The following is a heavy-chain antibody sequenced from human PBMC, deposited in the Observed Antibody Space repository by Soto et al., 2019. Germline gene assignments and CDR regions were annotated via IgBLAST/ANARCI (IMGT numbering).Heavy chain of an antibody. V-gene: IGHV3-30*18. D-gene: IGHD3-22*01. CDR2: ISYDGSNK. CDR1: GFTFSSYG. CDR3: AKGPYYDSSY. J-gene: IGHJ4*02. Sequence: QVQLVESGGGVVQPGRSLRLSCAASGFTFSSYGMHWVRQAPGKGLEWVAVISYDGSNKYYADSVKGRFTISRDNSKNTLYLQMNSLRAEDTAVYYCAKGPYYDSSYWGQGTLVTVSS.